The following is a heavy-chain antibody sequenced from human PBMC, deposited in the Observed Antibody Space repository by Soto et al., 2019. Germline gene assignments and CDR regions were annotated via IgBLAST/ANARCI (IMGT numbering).Heavy chain of an antibody. CDR2: IIPIFGTA. J-gene: IGHJ3*02. D-gene: IGHD3-22*01. CDR3: ARDPGATYYDSRGYNLQAFDI. Sequence: VASVKVSCKASGGTISSYAISWVRQAPGQGLEWMGGIIPIFGTANYAQKFQGRVTITADESTSTAYMELSSLRSEDTAVYYCARDPGATYYDSRGYNLQAFDIWG. V-gene: IGHV1-69*13. CDR1: GGTISSYA.